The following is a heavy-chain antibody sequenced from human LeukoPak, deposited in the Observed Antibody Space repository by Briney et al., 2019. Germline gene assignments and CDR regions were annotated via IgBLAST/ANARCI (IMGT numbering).Heavy chain of an antibody. CDR1: GYTFTSYG. Sequence: ASVKVSCKASGYTFTSYGISWVRQAPGQGLEWMGRINPNSGGTNYAQKFQGRVTMTRDTSISTAYMELSRLRSDDTAVYYCVRDFIVAPNGGWGQGTLVTVSS. D-gene: IGHD1-26*01. CDR3: VRDFIVAPNGG. J-gene: IGHJ4*02. V-gene: IGHV1-2*06. CDR2: INPNSGGT.